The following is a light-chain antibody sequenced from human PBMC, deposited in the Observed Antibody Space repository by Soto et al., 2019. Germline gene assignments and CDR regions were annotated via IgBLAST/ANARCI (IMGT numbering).Light chain of an antibody. CDR3: SSYTSRSTLVV. V-gene: IGLV2-14*01. CDR1: SSDVGGYNY. J-gene: IGLJ3*02. CDR2: EVS. Sequence: QSALTQPASVSGSPGQSITISCTGTSSDVGGYNYVSWYQQHPGKAPKLMIYEVSARPSGVSNRFSGSKSGNTASLTISGLQAEDEADYYCSSYTSRSTLVVFGGGTQLTVL.